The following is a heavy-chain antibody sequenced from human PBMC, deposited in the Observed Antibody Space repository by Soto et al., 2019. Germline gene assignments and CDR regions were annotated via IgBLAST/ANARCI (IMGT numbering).Heavy chain of an antibody. CDR2: ISGSGSTT. Sequence: EVQLLESGGGLVQPGGSLRLSCAASGLTFSGYGMSWVRQAPGTGLEWVSAISGSGSTTYYADSVKGRSTISRDDSKHILFLQMHSLRAEHTAVYYCVTRSRGLQSSPPRLDSWGQGTLVTVSS. CDR1: GLTFSGYG. J-gene: IGHJ4*02. CDR3: VTRSRGLQSSPPRLDS. V-gene: IGHV3-23*01. D-gene: IGHD4-4*01.